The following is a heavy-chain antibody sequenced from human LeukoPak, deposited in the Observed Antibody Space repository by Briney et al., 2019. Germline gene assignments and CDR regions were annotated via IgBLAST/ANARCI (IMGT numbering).Heavy chain of an antibody. J-gene: IGHJ3*02. CDR2: IKSKTDGGTT. Sequence: GGPLSLSCAASVFISRNFCMRWVRRAPGRGVEGVVRIKSKTDGGTTDYAARVKGRFTISSDDSRSTLYLQINSLKTEDTAMYYCTTLDIVVVPAAYDDAFDIWGQGTMVTVSS. V-gene: IGHV3-15*01. CDR3: TTLDIVVVPAAYDDAFDI. D-gene: IGHD2-2*03. CDR1: VFISRNFC.